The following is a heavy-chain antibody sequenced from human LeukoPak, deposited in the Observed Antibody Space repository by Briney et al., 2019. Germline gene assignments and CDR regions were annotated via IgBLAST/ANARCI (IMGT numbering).Heavy chain of an antibody. CDR1: GFTLSTYW. J-gene: IGHJ4*02. CDR2: IKQDGSVQ. CDR3: ARESAGGPDY. D-gene: IGHD6-19*01. Sequence: GGSLRLSCAASGFTLSTYWMSWVRQAPGKGLEWVANIKQDGSVQYYVDSVRGRFTISRDNAKNSLYLQMNSLRAEDTAIYYCARESAGGPDYWGQGTLVTVSS. V-gene: IGHV3-7*05.